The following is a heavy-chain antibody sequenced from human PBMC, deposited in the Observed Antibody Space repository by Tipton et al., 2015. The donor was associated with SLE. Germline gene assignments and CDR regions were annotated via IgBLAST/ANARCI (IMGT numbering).Heavy chain of an antibody. V-gene: IGHV4-39*07. CDR3: ARASGYSSSWYGVNWFDP. D-gene: IGHD6-13*01. CDR1: DDSLRSISFQ. Sequence: TLSLTCIVSDDSLRSISFQWDWIRQPPGKGLEWIGSIYYSGSTYYNPSLKSRVTISVDTSKNQFSLKLSSVTAADTAVYYCARASGYSSSWYGVNWFDPWGQGTLVTVSS. J-gene: IGHJ5*02. CDR2: IYYSGST.